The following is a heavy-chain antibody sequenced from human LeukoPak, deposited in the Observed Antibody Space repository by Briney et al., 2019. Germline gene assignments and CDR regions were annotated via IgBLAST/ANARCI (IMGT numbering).Heavy chain of an antibody. J-gene: IGHJ3*02. Sequence: GGSLRLSCAASGFTFSSYGMHWVRQAPARGLEWVAVISYDGSNKYYADSVKGRFTISRDNSKNTLYLQMNSLRAEDTAVYYCVSTRAYSSSWAWGAFDIWGQGTMVTVSS. CDR1: GFTFSSYG. V-gene: IGHV3-30*03. CDR2: ISYDGSNK. CDR3: VSTRAYSSSWAWGAFDI. D-gene: IGHD6-13*01.